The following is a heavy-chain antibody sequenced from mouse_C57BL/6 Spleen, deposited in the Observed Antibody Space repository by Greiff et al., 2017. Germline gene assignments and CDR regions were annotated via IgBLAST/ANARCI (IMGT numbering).Heavy chain of an antibody. Sequence: EVPLVASGGGLVKPGGSLKLSCAASGFTFSDYGMHWVRQAPEKGLEWVAYISSGSSTIYYADTVKGRFTISRDNAKNTLFLQMTRLRSDDTAMYYCARKGNYYGSFDYWGQGTTLTVSS. CDR1: GFTFSDYG. D-gene: IGHD1-1*01. CDR3: ARKGNYYGSFDY. V-gene: IGHV5-17*01. CDR2: ISSGSSTI. J-gene: IGHJ2*01.